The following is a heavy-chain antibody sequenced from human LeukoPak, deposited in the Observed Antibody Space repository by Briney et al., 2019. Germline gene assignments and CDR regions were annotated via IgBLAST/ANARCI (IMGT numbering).Heavy chain of an antibody. Sequence: ASVKASCKASGYTFTDYYIHWVRQAPGQGLQWMGWSYPKTGAALSAQRFQGRLTMTRDMSIATAYMELGGLTSDDTAIYYCASLAIHFGVRGFDYWGQGTLVTVSS. CDR1: GYTFTDYY. D-gene: IGHD3-10*02. CDR3: ASLAIHFGVRGFDY. J-gene: IGHJ4*02. CDR2: SYPKTGAA. V-gene: IGHV1-2*02.